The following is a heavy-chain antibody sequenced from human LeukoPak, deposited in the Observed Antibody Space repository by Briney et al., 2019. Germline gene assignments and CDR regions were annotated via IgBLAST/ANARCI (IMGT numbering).Heavy chain of an antibody. J-gene: IGHJ4*02. V-gene: IGHV3-48*02. D-gene: IGHD2-21*02. Sequence: GGSPRLSCEASGFTFNNYGMSWVRQAPGKGLEWVSYISSSSDTIYYADSVKGRFTISRDNAKNSLYLQMNSLRDEDTAVYYCAIAHCGGDCHSPDYWGQGTLVTVSS. CDR1: GFTFNNYG. CDR2: ISSSSDTI. CDR3: AIAHCGGDCHSPDY.